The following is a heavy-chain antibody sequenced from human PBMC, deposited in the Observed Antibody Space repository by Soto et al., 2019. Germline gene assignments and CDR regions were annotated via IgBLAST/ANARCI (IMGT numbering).Heavy chain of an antibody. D-gene: IGHD2-2*01. Sequence: QVQLVQSGAEVKKPGASVKVSCKASGYTFTSYDINWLRQATGQGLEWMGWMNPNSGNTGYAQKFQGRVSMTRNTSISTAYMELSSLRSEDTAVYYCARPYCSSTSCYLGYYYYMDVWGKGTTVTVSS. CDR1: GYTFTSYD. J-gene: IGHJ6*03. CDR2: MNPNSGNT. CDR3: ARPYCSSTSCYLGYYYYMDV. V-gene: IGHV1-8*02.